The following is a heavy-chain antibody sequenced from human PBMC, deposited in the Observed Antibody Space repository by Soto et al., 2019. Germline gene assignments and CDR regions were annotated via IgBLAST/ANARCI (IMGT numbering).Heavy chain of an antibody. V-gene: IGHV1-18*01. CDR1: GYTFTSYG. Sequence: QVQLVQSGAEVKKPGASVKVSCKASGYTFTSYGISWVRQAPGQGLEWMGWISAYNGNTNYAKKLQGRVTMTTDTSTSTAYREVRRLRSDDTAVYYCARDKDIVVVVASTNFDYWGQGTLVTVSS. CDR2: ISAYNGNT. CDR3: ARDKDIVVVVASTNFDY. J-gene: IGHJ4*02. D-gene: IGHD2-15*01.